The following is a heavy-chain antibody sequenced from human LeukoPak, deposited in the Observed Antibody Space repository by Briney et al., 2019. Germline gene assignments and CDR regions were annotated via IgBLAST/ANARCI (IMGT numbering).Heavy chain of an antibody. J-gene: IGHJ6*03. CDR2: IYTSGST. CDR3: ARIFPGHYYGSGQPLYYYYMDV. V-gene: IGHV4-61*02. D-gene: IGHD3-10*01. Sequence: SETLSLTCTVSGGSISSGSYYWSWIRQPAGKGLEWIGRIYTSGSTNYNPSLKSRVTISVDTSKNQFSLKLSSVTAADTAVYYCARIFPGHYYGSGQPLYYYYMDVWGKGTTVTISS. CDR1: GGSISSGSYY.